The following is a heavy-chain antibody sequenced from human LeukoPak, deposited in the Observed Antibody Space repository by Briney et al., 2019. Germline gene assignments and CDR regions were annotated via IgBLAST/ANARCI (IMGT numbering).Heavy chain of an antibody. V-gene: IGHV1-8*03. Sequence: ASVKVSCKASGYTFTGYYMHWVRQAPGQGLEWMGWMNPNSGNTGYAQKFQGRVTITRNTSISTAYMELSSLRSEDTAVYYCATQKVVPAPDVVYWGQGTLVTVSS. CDR2: MNPNSGNT. D-gene: IGHD2-2*01. CDR1: GYTFTGYY. J-gene: IGHJ4*02. CDR3: ATQKVVPAPDVVY.